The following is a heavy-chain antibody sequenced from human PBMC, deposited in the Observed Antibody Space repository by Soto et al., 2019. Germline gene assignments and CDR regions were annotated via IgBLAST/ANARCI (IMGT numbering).Heavy chain of an antibody. J-gene: IGHJ6*02. D-gene: IGHD1-26*01. CDR3: ARGVVGATIYYYYGMDV. CDR2: IIPIFGTA. Sequence: ASVKVSCKASGGTFSSYAISWVRQAPGQGLEWMGGIIPIFGTANYAQKFQGRVTITADESTSTAYMELSSLRSEDTAVYYCARGVVGATIYYYYGMDVWGQGTTVTVSS. CDR1: GGTFSSYA. V-gene: IGHV1-69*13.